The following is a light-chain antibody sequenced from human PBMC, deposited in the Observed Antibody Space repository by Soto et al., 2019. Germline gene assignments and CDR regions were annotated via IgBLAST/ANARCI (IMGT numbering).Light chain of an antibody. Sequence: QSVLTQPPSASGTPGQRVTISCSGSSSNIGSNTVNWYQQLPGTAPKLLIYSSDQRPSGVPDRFSGSKSGTSASLAISGLQSEDGADYYCAAWDDSLNVVVFGGGTKVTVL. V-gene: IGLV1-44*01. CDR1: SSNIGSNT. J-gene: IGLJ2*01. CDR2: SSD. CDR3: AAWDDSLNVVV.